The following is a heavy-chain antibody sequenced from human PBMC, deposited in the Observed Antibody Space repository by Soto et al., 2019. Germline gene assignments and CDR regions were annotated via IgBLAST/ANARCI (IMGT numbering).Heavy chain of an antibody. V-gene: IGHV3-30*03. D-gene: IGHD5-18*01. J-gene: IGHJ4*02. CDR1: GLTFSSYG. Sequence: QAPLLESGGGVVQPGRSLRLSCAASGLTFSSYGMHWVRQAPGPGLEGVAVISYDGGLKHYADSVKGRFTISRDNSKNMVLLQMNSLRAEDTAVYYCVSDRGYGHASVPYSWGQGTLVSVSS. CDR2: ISYDGGLK. CDR3: VSDRGYGHASVPYS.